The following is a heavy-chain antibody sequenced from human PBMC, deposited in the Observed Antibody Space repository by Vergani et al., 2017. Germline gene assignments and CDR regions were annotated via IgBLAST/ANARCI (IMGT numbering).Heavy chain of an antibody. CDR2: IYYSGST. Sequence: QVQLQESGPGLVTPSQTLSLTCTVSGGSISSGGYYWSWIRQHPGKGLEWIGYIYYSGSTYYNPSLKSLVTISVDTSKNQFSLKLSSVTAADTAVYYCARAGAYYDKYFDLWGRGTLVTVSS. J-gene: IGHJ2*01. CDR1: GGSISSGGYY. CDR3: ARAGAYYDKYFDL. D-gene: IGHD3-22*01. V-gene: IGHV4-31*01.